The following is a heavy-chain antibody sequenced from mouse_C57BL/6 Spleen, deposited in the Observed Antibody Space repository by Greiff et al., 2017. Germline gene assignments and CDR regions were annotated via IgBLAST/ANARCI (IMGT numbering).Heavy chain of an antibody. CDR2: IYPGDGDT. D-gene: IGHD1-1*01. J-gene: IGHJ1*03. CDR3: ASHTVVATNWYFDV. V-gene: IGHV1-82*01. Sequence: VMLVESGPELVKPGASVKISCKASGYAFSSSWMNWVKQRPGKGLEWIGRIYPGDGDTNYNGKFKGKATLTADKSSSTAYMQLSSLTSEDSAVYFCASHTVVATNWYFDVWGTGTTVTVSS. CDR1: GYAFSSSW.